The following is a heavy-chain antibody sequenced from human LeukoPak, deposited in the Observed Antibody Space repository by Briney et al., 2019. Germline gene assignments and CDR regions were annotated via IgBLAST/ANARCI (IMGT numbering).Heavy chain of an antibody. J-gene: IGHJ4*02. V-gene: IGHV4-4*02. D-gene: IGHD4-17*01. CDR1: GDSISSNNW. CDR3: ARLTTVTHFDY. Sequence: SGTLSLTCAVSGDSISSNNWWSWVRQPPGKGLEWVGEIYHSGSTNYNPSLKSRVTISVDTSKNQFSLKLSSVTAADTAVYYCARLTTVTHFDYWGQGTLVTVSS. CDR2: IYHSGST.